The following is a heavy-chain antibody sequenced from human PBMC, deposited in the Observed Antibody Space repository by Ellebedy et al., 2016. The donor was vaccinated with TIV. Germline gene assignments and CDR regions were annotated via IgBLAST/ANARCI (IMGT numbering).Heavy chain of an antibody. Sequence: GESLKISXAASGFTFSDYYMSWIRQAPGKGLEWVSYISSSGSTIYYADSVKGRFTISRDNAKNSLYLQMNSLRAEDTAVYYCAAGRIHNWFDPWGQGTLVTVSS. V-gene: IGHV3-11*01. D-gene: IGHD2-15*01. CDR1: GFTFSDYY. CDR3: AAGRIHNWFDP. CDR2: ISSSGSTI. J-gene: IGHJ5*02.